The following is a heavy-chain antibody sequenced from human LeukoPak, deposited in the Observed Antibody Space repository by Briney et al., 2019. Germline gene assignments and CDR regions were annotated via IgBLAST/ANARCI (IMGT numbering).Heavy chain of an antibody. D-gene: IGHD6-19*01. J-gene: IGHJ4*02. CDR1: GGSISSYY. Sequence: SETLSLTCTVSGGSISSYYWSWIRQPPGKGLEWIGYIYYSGGTNYNPSLKSRVTISVDTSKNQFSLKLSSVTAADTAVYYCARTSGWYEQIDYWGQGTLVTVSS. CDR3: ARTSGWYEQIDY. V-gene: IGHV4-59*01. CDR2: IYYSGGT.